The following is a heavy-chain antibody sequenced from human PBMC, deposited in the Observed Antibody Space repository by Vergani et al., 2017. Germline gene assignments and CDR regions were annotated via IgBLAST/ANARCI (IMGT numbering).Heavy chain of an antibody. CDR2: ISSSSSTI. V-gene: IGHV3-48*01. D-gene: IGHD2-15*01. J-gene: IGHJ4*02. CDR1: GFTFSSYS. CDR3: ANSPFRDCSGGSCSSY. Sequence: EVQLVESGGGLVQPGGSLRLSCAASGFTFSSYSMNWVRQAPGKGLEWVSYISSSSSTIYYADSVKGRFTISRDNAKNSLYLQMNSLRAEDTAVYYCANSPFRDCSGGSCSSYWGQGTLVTVSS.